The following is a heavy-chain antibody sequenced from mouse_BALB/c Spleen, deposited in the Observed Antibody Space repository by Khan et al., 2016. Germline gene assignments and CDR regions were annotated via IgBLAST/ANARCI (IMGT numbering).Heavy chain of an antibody. CDR2: INPSSGYT. J-gene: IGHJ2*01. CDR3: ARTHEK. CDR1: GYTFTSYT. V-gene: IGHV1-4*01. Sequence: QVQLKQSGAELVRPGASVKMSCKASGYTFTSYTMHWVQQRPGQGLEWIGYINPSSGYTKYNQKFKDKATLTADKSSSTAYMQLSSLTSEDSAGYYCARTHEKWGQGTTLTVSS.